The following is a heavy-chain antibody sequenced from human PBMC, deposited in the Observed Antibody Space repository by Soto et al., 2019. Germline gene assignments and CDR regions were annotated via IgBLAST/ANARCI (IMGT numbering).Heavy chain of an antibody. Sequence: QVQLVQSGAEVKKPGASVKVSCKASGFLFSSHGVNWVRRAHGQGLEWMGWIGGYNGNTNYAQKFQGRVTMTTDTSTNTAYMELRSLRSDDMAMYYCASWAGQARDLGGPFDYWGQGTLVTVSS. CDR2: IGGYNGNT. CDR1: GFLFSSHG. CDR3: ASWAGQARDLGGPFDY. J-gene: IGHJ4*02. D-gene: IGHD2-15*01. V-gene: IGHV1-18*03.